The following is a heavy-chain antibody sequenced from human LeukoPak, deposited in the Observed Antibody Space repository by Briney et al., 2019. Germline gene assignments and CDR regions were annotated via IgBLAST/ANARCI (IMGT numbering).Heavy chain of an antibody. Sequence: GGSLRLSCAASGFSFNTYAMSWVRQAPGKGLEWVSAISNTGGSTYYADSVKGRFTISRDKSKNTLSLQMNSLRAEDTAVYYCAQQVGYCSSGICYFTYGGQGTLVTFPS. J-gene: IGHJ1*01. V-gene: IGHV3-23*01. CDR1: GFSFNTYA. CDR2: ISNTGGST. D-gene: IGHD2-2*01. CDR3: AQQVGYCSSGICYFTY.